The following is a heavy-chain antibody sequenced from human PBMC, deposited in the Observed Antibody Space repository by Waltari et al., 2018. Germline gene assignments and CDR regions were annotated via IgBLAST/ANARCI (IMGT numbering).Heavy chain of an antibody. D-gene: IGHD5-12*01. CDR2: IYPGDSDS. CDR1: GYTFTNNW. J-gene: IGHJ4*02. V-gene: IGHV5-51*01. Sequence: EVQLVQSGAEVKKPGESLRISCKGSGYTFTNNWIGRVRQVPGKGLDWMALIYPGDSDSRYSPSFQGQVTLSADKSISTAYLQWRSLKASDTAIYYCARISHIVNPDAYYYDYWGPGTLVTVAS. CDR3: ARISHIVNPDAYYYDY.